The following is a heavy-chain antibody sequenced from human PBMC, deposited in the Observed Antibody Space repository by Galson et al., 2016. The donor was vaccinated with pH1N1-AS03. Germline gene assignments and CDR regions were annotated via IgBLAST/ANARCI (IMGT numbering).Heavy chain of an antibody. CDR1: GFSLSTSGMC. CDR3: ARFSYGHYLNCFDP. Sequence: PALVKPTQTLTLTCTFSGFSLSTSGMCVSWIRQPPGKALEWLALIDWDDDKYYSTSLKTRLTISKDTSKNHVVLTMTNMDPVDTATYYCARFSYGHYLNCFDPWGQGTLVTVSS. CDR2: IDWDDDK. V-gene: IGHV2-70*01. J-gene: IGHJ5*02. D-gene: IGHD4-17*01.